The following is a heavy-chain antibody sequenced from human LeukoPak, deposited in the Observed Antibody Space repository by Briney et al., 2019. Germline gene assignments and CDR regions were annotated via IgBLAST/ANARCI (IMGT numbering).Heavy chain of an antibody. CDR2: ISSSSSYI. D-gene: IGHD5-24*01. J-gene: IGHJ4*02. CDR3: ARSPDDYNNWGYYFDY. V-gene: IGHV3-21*01. Sequence: GGSLRLSCAASGFTFSSYSMNWVRQAPGKGLEWVSSISSSSSYIYYADSVKGRFTISRDNAKNSLYLQMNSLRAEDTAVYYCARSPDDYNNWGYYFDYWGQGTLVTVSS. CDR1: GFTFSSYS.